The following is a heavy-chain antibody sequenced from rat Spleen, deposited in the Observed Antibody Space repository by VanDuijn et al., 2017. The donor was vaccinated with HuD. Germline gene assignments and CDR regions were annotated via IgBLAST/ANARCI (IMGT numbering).Heavy chain of an antibody. V-gene: IGHV5-31*01. CDR3: TREYTTDQGVMDA. CDR2: ITNTGGST. D-gene: IGHD1-6*01. J-gene: IGHJ4*01. Sequence: EVQLVESGGGLVQPGRSLKLSCVASGFTFNNYWMTWIRQAPGKGLEWVASITNTGGSTYYPDSVKGRFTISRDNAKSTLYLQMNSLRSEDTTTYYCTREYTTDQGVMDAWGQGASVTVSS. CDR1: GFTFNNYW.